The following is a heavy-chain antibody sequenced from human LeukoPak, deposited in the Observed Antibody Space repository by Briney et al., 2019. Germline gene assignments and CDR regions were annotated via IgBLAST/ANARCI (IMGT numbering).Heavy chain of an antibody. J-gene: IGHJ6*02. CDR2: IIPIFGTA. CDR3: ARIFHCSSTSCYVSGMDV. V-gene: IGHV1-69*13. Sequence: ASVKVSCKASGGTFSSYAISWVRQAPGQGLEWMGGIIPIFGTAKYAQKFQGRVTITADESTSTAYMEVSSLRSDDTAVYYCARIFHCSSTSCYVSGMDVWGQGTTVTVSS. CDR1: GGTFSSYA. D-gene: IGHD2-2*01.